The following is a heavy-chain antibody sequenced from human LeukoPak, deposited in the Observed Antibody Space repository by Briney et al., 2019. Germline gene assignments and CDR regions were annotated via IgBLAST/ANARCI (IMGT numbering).Heavy chain of an antibody. CDR1: GFTLSSYS. CDR3: ARDLRGGQSA. D-gene: IGHD3-10*01. V-gene: IGHV3-48*02. CDR2: ISRGSSSI. Sequence: RGSPRLSCAASGFTLSSYSMDWVRQAPGKGLEWVSYISRGSSSIYYAESVKGRFSISRDYAKNSLYLQMNSLRDEDTAVYYCARDLRGGQSAWGQGTL. J-gene: IGHJ5*02.